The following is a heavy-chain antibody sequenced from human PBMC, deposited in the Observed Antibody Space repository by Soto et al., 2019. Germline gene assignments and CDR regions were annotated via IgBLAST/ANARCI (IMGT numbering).Heavy chain of an antibody. CDR1: GSTFSDYA. J-gene: IGHJ5*02. Sequence: EVQLLESGGGLVQPGGSLRLSCAGSGSTFSDYAMNWVRQAPGKGLEWVSVISDNGIKTYYADSVKGRFTISRDNSKNTLYLQMNSLRAEDTAVDYCASRRGSSGWYRWFDPWGQGTLVTVSS. D-gene: IGHD6-19*01. CDR3: ASRRGSSGWYRWFDP. V-gene: IGHV3-23*01. CDR2: ISDNGIKT.